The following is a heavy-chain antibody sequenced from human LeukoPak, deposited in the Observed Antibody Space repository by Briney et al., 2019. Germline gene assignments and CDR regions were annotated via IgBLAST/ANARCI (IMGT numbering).Heavy chain of an antibody. CDR2: IYHSGST. V-gene: IGHV4-38-2*01. CDR1: GYSISSGYC. Sequence: PSETLSLTCAVSGYSISSGYCWGWIRQPPGKGLEWIGSIYHSGSTYYNPSLKSRVTISVDTSKNQFSLKLSSVTAADTAVYYCASLDYDFWSGYSGRFDPWGQGTLVTVSS. J-gene: IGHJ5*02. CDR3: ASLDYDFWSGYSGRFDP. D-gene: IGHD3-3*01.